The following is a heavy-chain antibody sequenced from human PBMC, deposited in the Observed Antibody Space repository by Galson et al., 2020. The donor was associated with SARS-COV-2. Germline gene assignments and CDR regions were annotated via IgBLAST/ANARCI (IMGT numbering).Heavy chain of an antibody. V-gene: IGHV1-2*02. Sequence: ASVKVSCKSSGYTFTGYYMHWVRQAPGQGLEWMGWINPNSGRTNYPQKFQGRVTMTRHTSISTAYMELSRLRSDDTAVYYCARVSQVDYGEYGCYCYYFGMDVGGQWTTVTCSS. J-gene: IGHJ6*02. CDR1: GYTFTGYY. CDR3: ARVSQVDYGEYGCYCYYFGMDV. D-gene: IGHD4-17*01. CDR2: INPNSGRT.